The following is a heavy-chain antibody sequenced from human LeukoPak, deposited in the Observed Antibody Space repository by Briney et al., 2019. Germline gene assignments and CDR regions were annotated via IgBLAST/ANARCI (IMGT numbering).Heavy chain of an antibody. CDR3: ARAFDVAAAGTAGYFDY. Sequence: SGTLSLTCAVSGGSISSSNWWSWVRQPPGKGLEWIGEIYHSGSTNYNPSLKSRVTISVDKSKNQFSLKLSSVTAADTAVYYCARAFDVAAAGTAGYFDYWGQGTLVTVSS. CDR1: GGSISSSNW. V-gene: IGHV4-4*02. D-gene: IGHD6-13*01. J-gene: IGHJ4*02. CDR2: IYHSGST.